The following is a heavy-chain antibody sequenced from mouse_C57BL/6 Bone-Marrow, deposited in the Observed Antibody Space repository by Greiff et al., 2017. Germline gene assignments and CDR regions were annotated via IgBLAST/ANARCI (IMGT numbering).Heavy chain of an antibody. CDR3: TTDYSNYVWYFDV. J-gene: IGHJ1*03. Sequence: DVKLQESGAELVRPGASVKLSCTASGFNIKDYYMHWVKQRPEQGLEWIGRIDPEDGDTEYAPKFQGKATMTADTSSNTAYLQLSSLTSEDTAVYYCTTDYSNYVWYFDVWGTGTTVTVSS. D-gene: IGHD2-5*01. CDR2: IDPEDGDT. CDR1: GFNIKDYY. V-gene: IGHV14-1*01.